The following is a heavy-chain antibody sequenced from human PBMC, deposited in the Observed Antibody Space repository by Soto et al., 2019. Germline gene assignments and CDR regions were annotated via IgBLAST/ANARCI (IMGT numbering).Heavy chain of an antibody. Sequence: PGGSLRLSCAASGFTFSSYAMHWVRQAPGKGLEWVAVISYDGSNKYYADSVKGRFTISRDNSKNTLYLQMNSLRAEDTAVYYCAREYYYGSGSHPAPDYYYYYGMDVWGQGTTVTVSS. J-gene: IGHJ6*02. CDR1: GFTFSSYA. CDR2: ISYDGSNK. CDR3: AREYYYGSGSHPAPDYYYYYGMDV. V-gene: IGHV3-30-3*01. D-gene: IGHD3-10*01.